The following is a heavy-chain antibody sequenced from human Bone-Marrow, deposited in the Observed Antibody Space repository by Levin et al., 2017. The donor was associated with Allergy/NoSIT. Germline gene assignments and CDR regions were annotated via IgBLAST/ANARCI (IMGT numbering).Heavy chain of an antibody. CDR1: GYTFTSYG. CDR2: ISAYNGNT. D-gene: IGHD3-9*01. J-gene: IGHJ3*02. CDR3: AREGARDYDILYAFDI. V-gene: IGHV1-18*01. Sequence: NPGESLKISCKASGYTFTSYGISWVRQAPGQGLEWMGWISAYNGNTNYAQKLQGRVTMTTDTSTSTAYMELRSLRSDDTAVYYCAREGARDYDILYAFDIWGQGTMVTVSS.